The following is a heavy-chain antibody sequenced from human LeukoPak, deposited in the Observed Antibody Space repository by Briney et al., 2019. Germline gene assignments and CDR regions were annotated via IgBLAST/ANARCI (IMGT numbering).Heavy chain of an antibody. J-gene: IGHJ4*02. Sequence: ASVKVSCKASGYTFTSYGISWVRQAPGQGLEWMGWISAYNGNTNYAQKLQGRVTMTEDTSTDTAYMELSSLRSEDTAVYYCATDNGGAVAGLFDYWGQGTLVTVSS. D-gene: IGHD6-19*01. CDR2: ISAYNGNT. V-gene: IGHV1-18*04. CDR3: ATDNGGAVAGLFDY. CDR1: GYTFTSYG.